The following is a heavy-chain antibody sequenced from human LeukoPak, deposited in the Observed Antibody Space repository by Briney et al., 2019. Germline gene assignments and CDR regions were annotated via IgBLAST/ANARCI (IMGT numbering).Heavy chain of an antibody. D-gene: IGHD3-10*01. J-gene: IGHJ3*02. CDR2: IYYSGST. Sequence: SETLSLTCTVSGGSISSGGYYWSWIRQHPGKGLEWIGYIYYSGSTYYNPSLKSRVTISVDTSKNQFSLKLSSVTAADTAVYYCARGQDYYGSVTVGRAFDIWGQGTMVTVSS. CDR1: GGSISSGGYY. CDR3: ARGQDYYGSVTVGRAFDI. V-gene: IGHV4-31*03.